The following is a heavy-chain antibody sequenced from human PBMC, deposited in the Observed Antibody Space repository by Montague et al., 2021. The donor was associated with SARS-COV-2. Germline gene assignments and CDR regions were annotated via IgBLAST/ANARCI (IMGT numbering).Heavy chain of an antibody. V-gene: IGHV6-1*01. CDR2: KRKN. J-gene: IGHJ4*02. D-gene: IGHD6-19*01. Sequence: KRKNDYAVSVKSRITINPDTSKNQISLQLNSVTPEDTAVYYCARTSASSGYWGQGTLVTVSS. CDR3: ARTSASSGY.